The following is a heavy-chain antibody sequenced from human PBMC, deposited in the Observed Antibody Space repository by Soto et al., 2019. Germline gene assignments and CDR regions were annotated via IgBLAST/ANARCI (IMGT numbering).Heavy chain of an antibody. CDR1: GGSVSSGSYY. J-gene: IGHJ6*02. V-gene: IGHV4-61*01. Sequence: QVQLQESRPGLVKPSETLSLTCTVSGGSVSSGSYYWSWIRQPPGKGLEWIGYIYYSGSTNYNPSLKSRVTISVDTSKNQFSLKLSSVTAADTAVYYCASEYYYDSTSYGMDVWGQGTTVTVSS. D-gene: IGHD3-22*01. CDR3: ASEYYYDSTSYGMDV. CDR2: IYYSGST.